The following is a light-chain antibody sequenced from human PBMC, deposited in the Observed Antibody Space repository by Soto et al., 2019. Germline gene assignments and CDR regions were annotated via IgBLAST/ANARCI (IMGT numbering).Light chain of an antibody. J-gene: IGKJ1*01. CDR3: QQYGGSVQT. V-gene: IGKV3-20*01. Sequence: EIVLTQSPGTLSLSPGERATLSCRASQTIKSSSLAWYQQRPGQAPSLLIYGASSRATGIPDKFSGSGSGTDFTLTISRLEPEDFAVYYCQQYGGSVQTFGQGTKVDI. CDR1: QTIKSSS. CDR2: GAS.